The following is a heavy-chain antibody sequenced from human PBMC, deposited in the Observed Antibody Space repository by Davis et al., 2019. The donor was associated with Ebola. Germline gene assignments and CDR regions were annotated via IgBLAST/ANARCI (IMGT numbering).Heavy chain of an antibody. J-gene: IGHJ4*02. CDR3: AKDSMVRGVIIKGFDY. Sequence: GESLKISCAASGFTFSSYSMNWVRQAPGKGLEWVSYISSSSSTIYYADSVKGRFTISRDNAKNSLYLQMNSLRDEDTAVYYCAKDSMVRGVIIKGFDYWGQGTLVTVSS. CDR2: ISSSSSTI. CDR1: GFTFSSYS. D-gene: IGHD3-10*01. V-gene: IGHV3-48*02.